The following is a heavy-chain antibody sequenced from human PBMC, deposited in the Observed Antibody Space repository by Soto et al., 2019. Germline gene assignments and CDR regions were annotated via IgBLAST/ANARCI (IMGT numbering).Heavy chain of an antibody. D-gene: IGHD5-12*01. J-gene: IGHJ3*02. CDR2: IIPIFGTA. Sequence: VASVKVSCKASGGTFSSYAISWVRQAPGQGLEWMGGIIPIFGTANYAQKFQGRVTITADESTSTAYMELSSLRSEDTAVYYCARKRDGYNYAAFDIWGQGTMVTVSS. CDR3: ARKRDGYNYAAFDI. CDR1: GGTFSSYA. V-gene: IGHV1-69*13.